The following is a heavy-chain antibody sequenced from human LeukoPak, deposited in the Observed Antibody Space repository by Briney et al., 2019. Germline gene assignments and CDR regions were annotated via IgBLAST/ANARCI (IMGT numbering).Heavy chain of an antibody. Sequence: PGGSLRLSCAASGLSFSTYWMSWICRAPGKGLEWVAKIKQDGSEKYYVDSVQGRFTISRDNAKNLLYLQMNSLRVDDTAVFYCARGGSGSYHEVTPYWGQGTLVTVSS. CDR2: IKQDGSEK. V-gene: IGHV3-7*04. D-gene: IGHD1-26*01. J-gene: IGHJ4*02. CDR3: ARGGSGSYHEVTPY. CDR1: GLSFSTYW.